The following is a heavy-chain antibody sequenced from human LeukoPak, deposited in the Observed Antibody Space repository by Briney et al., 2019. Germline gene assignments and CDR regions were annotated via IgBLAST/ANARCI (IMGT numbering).Heavy chain of an antibody. D-gene: IGHD6-6*01. CDR2: INPNSGGT. J-gene: IGHJ4*02. CDR3: ARGRYSSSSHFDY. Sequence: ASVKVSCKASGYTFTGYYMHWVRQAPGQGLEWMGRINPNSGGTNYAQKFQGRVTMTRDTSISTAYMELSRLRSDDTAVYYYARGRYSSSSHFDYWGQGTLVTVSS. CDR1: GYTFTGYY. V-gene: IGHV1-2*06.